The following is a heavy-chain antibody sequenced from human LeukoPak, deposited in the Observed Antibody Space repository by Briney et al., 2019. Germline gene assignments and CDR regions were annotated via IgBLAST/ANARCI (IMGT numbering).Heavy chain of an antibody. Sequence: PSETLSLTCAVYGGSFSGYYWSWIRQPPGKGLEWIGEINHSGSTNYNPSLKSRVTISVDTSKNQFSLKLSSVTAADTAVYYCAGPPLYYYGSGSYYPDWGQGTLVTVSS. V-gene: IGHV4-34*01. CDR2: INHSGST. CDR1: GGSFSGYY. J-gene: IGHJ4*02. CDR3: AGPPLYYYGSGSYYPD. D-gene: IGHD3-10*01.